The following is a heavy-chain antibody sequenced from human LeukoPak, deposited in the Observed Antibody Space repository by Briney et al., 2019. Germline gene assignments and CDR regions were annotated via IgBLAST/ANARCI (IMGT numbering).Heavy chain of an antibody. V-gene: IGHV3-23*01. D-gene: IGHD3-10*01. Sequence: GGSLRLSCAASGFTFSSFAMSWVRQAPGKGLEWVSSITDSGGSTYYTDSVRGRFTISRDNSKNTLFLQMHSLRAEDTAVYYCARDRGVSRNYYDYWGQGTLVTVSS. CDR3: ARDRGVSRNYYDY. J-gene: IGHJ4*02. CDR2: ITDSGGST. CDR1: GFTFSSFA.